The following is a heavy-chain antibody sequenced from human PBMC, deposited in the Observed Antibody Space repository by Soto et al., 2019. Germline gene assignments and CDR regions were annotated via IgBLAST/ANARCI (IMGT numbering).Heavy chain of an antibody. J-gene: IGHJ5*02. Sequence: SVKVSCKASGGTFSSYAISWVRQAPGQGLEWMGGIIPIFGTANYAQKFQGRVTITADESTSTAYMELSSLRSEDTAVYYCARALGGATTSAYWFDPWGQGTLVTVSS. V-gene: IGHV1-69*13. CDR3: ARALGGATTSAYWFDP. CDR2: IIPIFGTA. D-gene: IGHD1-26*01. CDR1: GGTFSSYA.